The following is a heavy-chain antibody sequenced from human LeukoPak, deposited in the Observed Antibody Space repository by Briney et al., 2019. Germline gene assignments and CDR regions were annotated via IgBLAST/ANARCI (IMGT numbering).Heavy chain of an antibody. CDR3: AKEGYSAYFDY. Sequence: PGGSLRLSCAASGFTFSSYGMHWVRQAPGKGLEWVAVISYDGSNKYYADSVKGRFTISRDNSKNTLYLQMNSLRAEDTAVYYCAKEGYSAYFDYWGQGTLVTVSS. D-gene: IGHD5-18*01. CDR2: ISYDGSNK. CDR1: GFTFSSYG. V-gene: IGHV3-30*18. J-gene: IGHJ4*02.